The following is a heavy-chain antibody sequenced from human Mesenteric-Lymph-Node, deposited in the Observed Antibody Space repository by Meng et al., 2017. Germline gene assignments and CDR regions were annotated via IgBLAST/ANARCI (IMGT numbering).Heavy chain of an antibody. J-gene: IGHJ4*02. CDR1: GGSISSVYW. CDR3: ARGGYYSFDY. D-gene: IGHD5-18*01. Sequence: HVQPRGSGPGPVKPSETLSLTVAASGGSISSVYWWTWVRQAPGKGLEWIGEIYHSGSTNYNPSLKSRVTISVDKSKNQFSLKLTSVTAADTAVYYCARGGYYSFDYWGQGTLVTVSS. CDR2: IYHSGST. V-gene: IGHV4-4*02.